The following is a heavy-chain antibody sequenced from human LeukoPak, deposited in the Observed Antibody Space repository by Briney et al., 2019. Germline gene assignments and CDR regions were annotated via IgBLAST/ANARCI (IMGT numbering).Heavy chain of an antibody. Sequence: GGSLRLSCAASGFTFSDYYMSWIRQAPGKGLEWVSYISTSSSYTNYADSVKGRFTISRDNAKNSLYLQMDSLRAEDTAVYYCARGGANRFDYWGQGTLVTVSS. CDR1: GFTFSDYY. J-gene: IGHJ4*02. D-gene: IGHD4/OR15-4a*01. CDR2: ISTSSSYT. V-gene: IGHV3-11*06. CDR3: ARGGANRFDY.